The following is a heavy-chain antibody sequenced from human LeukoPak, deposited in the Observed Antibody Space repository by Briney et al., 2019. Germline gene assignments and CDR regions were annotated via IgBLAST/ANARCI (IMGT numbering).Heavy chain of an antibody. D-gene: IGHD2-2*01. Sequence: GESLKITCKGSGYSFTSYWIGWVRQMPGKGLEWMGIIYAGDSDTRYSPSFQGQVTISVDKSISTAYLQWSSLQASDTAMYYCARAIGTSQFYFYYGMDVWGQGTTVTVSS. V-gene: IGHV5-51*01. J-gene: IGHJ6*02. CDR2: IYAGDSDT. CDR1: GYSFTSYW. CDR3: ARAIGTSQFYFYYGMDV.